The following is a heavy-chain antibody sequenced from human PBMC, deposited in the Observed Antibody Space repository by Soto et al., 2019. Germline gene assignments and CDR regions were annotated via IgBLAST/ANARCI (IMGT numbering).Heavy chain of an antibody. D-gene: IGHD3-22*01. V-gene: IGHV3-7*04. J-gene: IGHJ6*02. Sequence: GGSLRLSCAGSGFAFTSYWMSWVRQAPGNGLEWVANIKQDGSEKYYVDSVKGRFTISRDNAKNSLYLQMNSLRAEDTAVYYCARFYYDSSGYLPSPYYYYYGMDVWGQGTTVTVSS. CDR1: GFAFTSYW. CDR3: ARFYYDSSGYLPSPYYYYYGMDV. CDR2: IKQDGSEK.